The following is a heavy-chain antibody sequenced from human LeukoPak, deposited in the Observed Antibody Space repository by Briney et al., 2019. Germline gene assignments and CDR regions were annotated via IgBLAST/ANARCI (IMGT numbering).Heavy chain of an antibody. CDR1: GDSISGSY. Sequence: PSETLSLTCTVSGDSISGSYWTWVRQPPGQGLEWIGQIHYSGRADYNPSLKRRITISVDTSKNQMSLTLTSVTAADTAIYYCVKFGVDYDMGVWGQGTAVTVPS. CDR3: VKFGVDYDMGV. J-gene: IGHJ6*02. V-gene: IGHV4-59*01. CDR2: IHYSGRA. D-gene: IGHD3-16*01.